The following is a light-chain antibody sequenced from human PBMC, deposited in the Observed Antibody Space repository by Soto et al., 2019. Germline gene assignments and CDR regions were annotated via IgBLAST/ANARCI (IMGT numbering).Light chain of an antibody. CDR2: GAS. J-gene: IGKJ1*01. V-gene: IGKV3-20*01. CDR1: QSVSGTY. Sequence: EIVLTQSPGTLSLSPGERATLSCRASQSVSGTYLAWYQQKPGQAPRLLIYGASSRATGIPDRFSGSGSGTDFTLTISRLEPEDFAVYYWQQYGTSRWTFGQGTKVEIK. CDR3: QQYGTSRWT.